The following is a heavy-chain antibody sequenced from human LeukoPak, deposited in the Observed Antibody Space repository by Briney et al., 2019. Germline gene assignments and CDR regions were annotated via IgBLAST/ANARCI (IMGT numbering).Heavy chain of an antibody. Sequence: GESLKISCKGSGYSFTTYWIGWVRQMPGKGLEWMGIIYPGDSDTRYSPSFQGQVTISADKSISTAYLQWSSLKASGTAIYYCARQTYYYASGSYAIDFWGQGTLVTVSS. CDR2: IYPGDSDT. V-gene: IGHV5-51*01. D-gene: IGHD3-10*01. CDR3: ARQTYYYASGSYAIDF. J-gene: IGHJ4*02. CDR1: GYSFTTYW.